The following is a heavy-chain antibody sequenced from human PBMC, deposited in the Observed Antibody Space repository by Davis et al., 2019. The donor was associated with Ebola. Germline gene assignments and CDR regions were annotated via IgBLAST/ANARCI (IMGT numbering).Heavy chain of an antibody. V-gene: IGHV1-2*02. CDR1: GYTFTGYY. J-gene: IGHJ4*02. CDR3: ARARDGGNSCFDF. D-gene: IGHD4-23*01. CDR2: INPNSGGT. Sequence: ASVKVSCKASGYTFTGYYMHWVRQAPGQGLEWMGWINPNSGGTNFAQKFQGRVTMTRDTSISTAYMELSRLRSDDTAVYYCARARDGGNSCFDFWGQGTLVTAPS.